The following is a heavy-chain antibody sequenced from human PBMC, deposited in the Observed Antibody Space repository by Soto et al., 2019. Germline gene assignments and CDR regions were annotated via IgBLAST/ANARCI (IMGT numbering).Heavy chain of an antibody. D-gene: IGHD6-19*01. CDR3: AKERSPGYSSGWYWDY. Sequence: QVQLVESGGGVVQPGRSLRLSCAASGFTFSSYGMHWVRQAPGKGLEWVAVISYDGSNKYYADSVKGRFTISRDNSKNXLYLQMNSLRAEDTAVYYCAKERSPGYSSGWYWDYWGQGTLVTVSS. V-gene: IGHV3-30*18. J-gene: IGHJ4*02. CDR1: GFTFSSYG. CDR2: ISYDGSNK.